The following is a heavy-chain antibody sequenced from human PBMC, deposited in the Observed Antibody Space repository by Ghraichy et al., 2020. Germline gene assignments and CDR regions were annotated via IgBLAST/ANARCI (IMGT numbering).Heavy chain of an antibody. V-gene: IGHV4-39*06. CDR3: ARVSNIWGGY. CDR2: IRYRGTT. Sequence: SETLSLTCSVSGGSISSGDYYWGWIRQPPGKGLEWIGSIRYRGTTSYNTSLKSQVTISIDMSNNQFTLRLTSVTAADTAVYYCARVSNIWGGYWGPRTLVTVAS. CDR1: GGSISSGDYY. J-gene: IGHJ4*02. D-gene: IGHD2/OR15-2a*01.